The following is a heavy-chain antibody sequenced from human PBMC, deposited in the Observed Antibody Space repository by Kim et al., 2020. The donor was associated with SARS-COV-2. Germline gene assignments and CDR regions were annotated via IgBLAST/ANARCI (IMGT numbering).Heavy chain of an antibody. CDR1: GFTFSSYV. J-gene: IGHJ4*02. Sequence: GGSLRLSCAASGFTFSSYVMSWVRQTPGKGLEWVSAISNSGDTPYYADSVKGRFTISRDNSKNTLYLQMNSLRAEDTAVYYCAKVGIYFLFQGSPLTPDNWGQGTLVTVSS. D-gene: IGHD3-10*01. V-gene: IGHV3-23*01. CDR3: AKVGIYFLFQGSPLTPDN. CDR2: ISNSGDTP.